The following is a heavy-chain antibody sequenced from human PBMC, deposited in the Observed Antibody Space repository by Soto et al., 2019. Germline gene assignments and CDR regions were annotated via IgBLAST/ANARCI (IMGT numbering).Heavy chain of an antibody. J-gene: IGHJ4*02. CDR1: GFTFSSYG. Sequence: GGSLRLSCAASGFTFSSYGMHWVRQAPGKGLEWVAVISYDGSNKYYADSVKGRFTISRDNSKNTLYLQMNSLRAEDTAVYYCAKDRAPGTAMDFDYWGQGTLVTVSS. CDR2: ISYDGSNK. V-gene: IGHV3-30*18. D-gene: IGHD5-18*01. CDR3: AKDRAPGTAMDFDY.